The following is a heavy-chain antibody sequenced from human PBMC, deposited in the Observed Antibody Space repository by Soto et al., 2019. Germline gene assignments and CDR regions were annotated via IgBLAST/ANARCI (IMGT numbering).Heavy chain of an antibody. CDR3: ARESRSLPTDF. CDR2: INPSGGST. V-gene: IGHV1-46*01. D-gene: IGHD3-3*01. Sequence: GASVKVSCKASGYTFTSYYMHWVRQAPGQGLEWMGIINPSGGSTSYAQKFQGRVTMTRGTSTSTVYMELSSLRSGGTAVYYCARESRSLPTDFWGHGNLVTLSS. J-gene: IGHJ4*01. CDR1: GYTFTSYY.